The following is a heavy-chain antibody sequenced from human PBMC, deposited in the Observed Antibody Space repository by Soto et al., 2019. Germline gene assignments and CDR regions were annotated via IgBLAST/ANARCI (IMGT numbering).Heavy chain of an antibody. CDR3: ARWPSPGP. J-gene: IGHJ5*02. CDR1: GGSISSSNW. CDR2: IYHSGST. V-gene: IGHV4-4*02. Sequence: QVQLQESGPGLVKPSGTLSLTCAVSGGSISSSNWWSWVRQPPGKGLEWIGEIYHSGSTNYNPSLTVRVTISVDKSKNQSALKLCSVTDAGTAVYYCARWPSPGPWGQGTLVTFSS.